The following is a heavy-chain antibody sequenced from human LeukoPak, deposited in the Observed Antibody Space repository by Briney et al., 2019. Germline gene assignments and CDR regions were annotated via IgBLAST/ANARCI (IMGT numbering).Heavy chain of an antibody. V-gene: IGHV3-30*02. CDR2: IDFDGSNK. D-gene: IGHD4/OR15-4a*01. CDR3: AKDVYGANSKADY. Sequence: PGGSLKLSCAASGFTFSTCAMSWVRQAPGKGLEWMTFIDFDGSNKYYADSVKGRFTISRDNSKNTLFLQMNSLGAEDTAVYYCAKDVYGANSKADYWGQGTLVIVSS. CDR1: GFTFSTCA. J-gene: IGHJ4*02.